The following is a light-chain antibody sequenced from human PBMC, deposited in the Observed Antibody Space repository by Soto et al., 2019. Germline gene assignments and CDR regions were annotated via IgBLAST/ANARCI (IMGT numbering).Light chain of an antibody. J-gene: IGLJ1*01. CDR1: SSDVGGYNY. V-gene: IGLV2-14*01. CDR2: EVS. CDR3: SSYTSSSTDV. Sequence: QSALTQPASVSGSPGQSITISCTGTSSDVGGYNYVSWYQQHPGKAPKVMIYEVSNRPSGVSNRFSGSKSGNTASLTISGLQAEDEADYYCSSYTSSSTDVFVTGTKLTVL.